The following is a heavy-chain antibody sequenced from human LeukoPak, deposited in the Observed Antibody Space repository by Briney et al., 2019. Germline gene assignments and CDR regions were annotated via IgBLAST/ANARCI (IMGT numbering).Heavy chain of an antibody. CDR2: ISGSGGTT. Sequence: GGSLRLSCAASGFTFSRYAMSWVRQAPGKGLEWVSAISGSGGTTKYADSVKGRFTISRDNSRNTLYLQMNSLRAEDTAVYYCAVEQGDSAYDSVFTYHFDYWAREPWSPSP. V-gene: IGHV3-23*01. D-gene: IGHD5-12*01. CDR3: AVEQGDSAYDSVFTYHFDY. J-gene: IGHJ4*02. CDR1: GFTFSRYA.